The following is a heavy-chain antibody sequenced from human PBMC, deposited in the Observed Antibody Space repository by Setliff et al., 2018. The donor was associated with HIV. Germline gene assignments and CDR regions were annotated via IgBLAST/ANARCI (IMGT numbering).Heavy chain of an antibody. D-gene: IGHD3-22*01. V-gene: IGHV4-4*02. CDR3: ASGEPYYYDSTGYSGNYFDY. Sequence: SETLSLTCEVSGVSISNYYWSWVRQSPGKGLEWIGEIYHTGSTNYSPSLKSRVTISVDKSKNQFSLKLASVTAADTAVYYCASGEPYYYDSTGYSGNYFDYWGQGTLVTVSS. CDR2: IYHTGST. CDR1: GVSISNYY. J-gene: IGHJ4*02.